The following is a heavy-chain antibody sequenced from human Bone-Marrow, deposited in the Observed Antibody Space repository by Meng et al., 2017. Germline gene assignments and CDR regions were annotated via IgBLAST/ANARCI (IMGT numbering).Heavy chain of an antibody. D-gene: IGHD2-15*01. CDR3: AKLTEVVVVATGNWFDP. J-gene: IGHJ5*02. CDR1: GFTFSSYA. V-gene: IGHV3-23*01. CDR2: ISGGGGNT. Sequence: EVQLLESGGGLVQPGGSLRLSCAASGFTFSSYAMSWVRQAPGEGLEWVSAISGGGGNTYYADSVKGRFTISRDNSKNTLYLQMNTLRAEDTAVYYCAKLTEVVVVATGNWFDPWGQGTLVTVSS.